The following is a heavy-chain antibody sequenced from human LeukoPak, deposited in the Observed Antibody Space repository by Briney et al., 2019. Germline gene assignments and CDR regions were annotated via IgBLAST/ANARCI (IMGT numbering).Heavy chain of an antibody. Sequence: GRSLRLSCAASGFTFSSYGMHWVRQAPGKGLEWVAVISYDGSNKYYADSVKGRFTISRDNAKNSLYLQMNSLRAEDTALYYCAKDTASGGSYQFDYWGQGTLVTVSS. J-gene: IGHJ4*02. V-gene: IGHV3-30*18. CDR1: GFTFSSYG. CDR3: AKDTASGGSYQFDY. CDR2: ISYDGSNK. D-gene: IGHD1-26*01.